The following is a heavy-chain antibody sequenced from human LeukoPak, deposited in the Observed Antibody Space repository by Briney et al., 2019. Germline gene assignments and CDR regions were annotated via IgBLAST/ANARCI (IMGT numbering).Heavy chain of an antibody. D-gene: IGHD6-6*01. CDR3: ARRGRPDY. V-gene: IGHV3-7*01. CDR2: IKPDGSEK. CDR1: GFTFNDYW. J-gene: IGHJ4*02. Sequence: GGSLKLSCPASGFTFNDYWMSWVRQAPAKGLEWVANIKPDGSEKYYVGSVKGRFTISRDNARNSLYLQMNILRAEDTAVYYCARRGRPDYWGQGTLVTVSS.